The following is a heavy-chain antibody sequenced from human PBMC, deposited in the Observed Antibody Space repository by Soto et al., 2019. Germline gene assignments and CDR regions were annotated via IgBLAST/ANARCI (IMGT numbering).Heavy chain of an antibody. V-gene: IGHV1-18*01. J-gene: IGHJ5*02. CDR1: GYTFTSYG. CDR3: ARDFWSVVVVAATRGWFDP. Sequence: ASVKVSCKASGYTFTSYGISWVRQAPGQGLEWMGWISAYNGNTNYAQKLQGRVTMTTDTSTSTAYMELRSLRSDDTAVYYCARDFWSVVVVAATRGWFDPWGQGTLVTVS. CDR2: ISAYNGNT. D-gene: IGHD2-15*01.